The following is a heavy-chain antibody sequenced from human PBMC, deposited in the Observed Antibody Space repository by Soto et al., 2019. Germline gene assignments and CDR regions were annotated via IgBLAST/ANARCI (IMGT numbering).Heavy chain of an antibody. J-gene: IGHJ4*02. V-gene: IGHV3-23*01. CDR3: ARRV. CDR1: GLTFSHYP. Sequence: EVQVSESGGGLVQPGGSLRLSCATSGLTFSHYPMNWVRQAPGKGLEWVSGISAGGDRTYYADSVKGRFTIFRDNSKNSVSLQMNSLRVEDTAVCYCARRVWGQGTLVTVSS. CDR2: ISAGGDRT.